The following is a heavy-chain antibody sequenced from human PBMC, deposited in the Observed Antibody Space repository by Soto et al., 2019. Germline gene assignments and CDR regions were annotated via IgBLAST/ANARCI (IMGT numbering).Heavy chain of an antibody. CDR3: ARFFDYYDSSGYHNWFDP. J-gene: IGHJ5*02. CDR2: IYYSGST. V-gene: IGHV4-59*01. CDR1: GGYIRSYC. D-gene: IGHD3-22*01. Sequence: SETLCLTWTVSGGYIRSYCGSWIRQPPGKGLEWIGYIYYSGSTNYNPSLKSRVTISVDTSKNQFSLKLSSVTAADTAVYYCARFFDYYDSSGYHNWFDPWGQGTLVTVSS.